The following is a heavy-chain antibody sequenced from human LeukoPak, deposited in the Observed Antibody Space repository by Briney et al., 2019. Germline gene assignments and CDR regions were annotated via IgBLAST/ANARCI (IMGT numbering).Heavy chain of an antibody. J-gene: IGHJ3*02. D-gene: IGHD3-3*01. CDR1: RGSIRSSS. CDR2: VLTSGTA. CDR3: TRVSCFAFWSGSYSSPPGDAFDI. Sequence: SETLSLTCSISRGSIRSSSWTWIRQPAGKGLEWIGLVLTSGTAIYNPSLKSRVTMSLDTSRNHVPLNVTSVTAADTAIYFCTRVSCFAFWSGSYSSPPGDAFDIWGQGTMVIVSS. V-gene: IGHV4-4*07.